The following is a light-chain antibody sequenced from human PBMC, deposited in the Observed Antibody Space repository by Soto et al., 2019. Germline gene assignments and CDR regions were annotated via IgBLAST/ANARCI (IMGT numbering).Light chain of an antibody. CDR2: GAS. J-gene: IGKJ1*01. CDR1: QSVSSTY. V-gene: IGKV3-20*01. Sequence: ISFSQSRVTLSLSHLEIPTRSCRVSQSVSSTYLAWYQQKPGQAPRLLIYGASSRATGIPDRFSGSGSGTDFTLTISRLEPEDYAVYYCQQYGRSPPTFGQGTKVDI. CDR3: QQYGRSPPT.